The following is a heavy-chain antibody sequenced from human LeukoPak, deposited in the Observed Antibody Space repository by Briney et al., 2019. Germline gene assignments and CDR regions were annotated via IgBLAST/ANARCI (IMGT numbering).Heavy chain of an antibody. Sequence: SETLSLTCAVYGGSFSGYYWSWIRQPPGKGLEWIGEINHSGSTNYNPSLKSRVTISVDTSKNQFSLKLSSVTAADTAVYYCARLSNYYDSSGYLHYYYYYMDVWGKGTTVTVSS. CDR3: ARLSNYYDSSGYLHYYYYYMDV. CDR2: INHSGST. V-gene: IGHV4-34*01. CDR1: GGSFSGYY. J-gene: IGHJ6*03. D-gene: IGHD3-22*01.